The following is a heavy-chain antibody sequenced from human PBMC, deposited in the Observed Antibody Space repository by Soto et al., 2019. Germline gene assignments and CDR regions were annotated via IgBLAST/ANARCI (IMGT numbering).Heavy chain of an antibody. V-gene: IGHV3-30*18. Sequence: QVQLVESGGGVVQPGRSLRLSCAASGFTFSSYGMHWVRQAPGKGLEWVAVISYDGSNKYYADSVKGRFTISRDNSKNTLYLQMNTLRAEDTAVYYCAKDSAAAASIAAAGVAFDHWGQGTLVNVSS. J-gene: IGHJ4*02. CDR2: ISYDGSNK. D-gene: IGHD6-13*01. CDR3: AKDSAAAASIAAAGVAFDH. CDR1: GFTFSSYG.